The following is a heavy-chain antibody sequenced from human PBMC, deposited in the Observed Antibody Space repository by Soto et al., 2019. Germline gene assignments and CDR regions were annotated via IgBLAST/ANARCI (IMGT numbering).Heavy chain of an antibody. J-gene: IGHJ4*02. V-gene: IGHV2-5*02. D-gene: IGHD5-12*01. CDR1: GFSLSTSGVG. CDR3: ARTREGAYSGPALGY. CDR2: IYWDDDK. Sequence: SGPTLVNPTQTLTLTCTFSGFSLSTSGVGVGWIRQPPGKALEWLALIYWDDDKRYSPSLKSRLTITKDTSKNQVVLTMTNMDPVDTATYYCARTREGAYSGPALGYWGQGTLVTVSS.